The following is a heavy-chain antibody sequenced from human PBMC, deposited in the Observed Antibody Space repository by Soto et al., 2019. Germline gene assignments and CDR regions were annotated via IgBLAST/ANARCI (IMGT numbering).Heavy chain of an antibody. Sequence: GGSLRLSCADSGFTFSNYAMTWVSQAPGKGLECVSGLNGSGGSTSSADSDKGRFAISRDNSKNTLYVQMNSLRDGDTGVYYCARGFCAGTGSPPDYWGQGTLVPVSS. CDR3: ARGFCAGTGSPPDY. D-gene: IGHD3-10*01. CDR1: GFTFSNYA. V-gene: IGHV3-23*01. J-gene: IGHJ4*02. CDR2: LNGSGGST.